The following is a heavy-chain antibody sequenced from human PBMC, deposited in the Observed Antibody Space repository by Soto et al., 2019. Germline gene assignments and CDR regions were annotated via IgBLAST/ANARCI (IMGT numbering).Heavy chain of an antibody. V-gene: IGHV3-23*01. CDR1: GFAFSSHP. J-gene: IGHJ3*02. CDR2: ISDSGGLT. CDR3: ARRAFGSSRSFDI. D-gene: IGHD6-6*01. Sequence: VQLLESGGDLVHPGGSLRLSCAASGFAFSSHPMSWVRQAPERGLEWVSGISDSGGLTYNADSVKGRFTISRDNSKNTVYLQMNRLRAADTALYDCARRAFGSSRSFDIWGQGTMVTVSS.